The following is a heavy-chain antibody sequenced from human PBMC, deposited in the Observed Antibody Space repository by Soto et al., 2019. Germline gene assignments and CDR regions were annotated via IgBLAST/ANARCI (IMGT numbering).Heavy chain of an antibody. D-gene: IGHD6-19*01. CDR2: IYYSGST. CDR1: GGSISSYY. Sequence: PSETLSLTCPVSGGSISSYYWSWIRQPPGKGLEWIGYIYYSGSTNYNPSLKSRVTISVDTSKNQFSLKLSSVTAADTAVYYCARGGYSSGWYAFDIWGQGTMVTVSS. J-gene: IGHJ3*02. V-gene: IGHV4-59*01. CDR3: ARGGYSSGWYAFDI.